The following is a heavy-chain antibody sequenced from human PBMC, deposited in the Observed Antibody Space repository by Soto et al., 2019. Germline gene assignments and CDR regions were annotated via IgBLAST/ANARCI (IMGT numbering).Heavy chain of an antibody. CDR1: GFTFSSYA. V-gene: IGHV3-23*01. D-gene: IGHD2-2*02. J-gene: IGHJ6*02. CDR2: ISGSGGST. CDR3: SIDYRIVVVPAAIRDYYYGMDV. Sequence: GGSLRLSCAASGFTFSSYAMSWVRKAPGKGLEWDSAISGSGGSTYYADSVKGRFTISRDNSKNTLYLQMNSLRAEDTAVYDCSIDYRIVVVPAAIRDYYYGMDVWGQGTKVSGAS.